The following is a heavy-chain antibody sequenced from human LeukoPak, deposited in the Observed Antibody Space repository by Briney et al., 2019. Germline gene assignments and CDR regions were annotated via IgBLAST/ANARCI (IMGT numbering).Heavy chain of an antibody. V-gene: IGHV4-4*07. D-gene: IGHD6-13*01. J-gene: IGHJ4*02. CDR3: GRLGGIGPIYSSSWSSPFDY. Sequence: SETLSLTCTVSGGSISSYYWSWIRQPAGKGLEWIGRIYTSGSTNYNPSLKSRVTMSVDTSKNQFSLKLSSVTAADTAVYYCGRLGGIGPIYSSSWSSPFDYWGQGTLVTVSS. CDR2: IYTSGST. CDR1: GGSISSYY.